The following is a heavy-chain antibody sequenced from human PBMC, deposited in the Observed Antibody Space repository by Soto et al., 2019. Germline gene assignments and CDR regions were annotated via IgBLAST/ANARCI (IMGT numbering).Heavy chain of an antibody. CDR1: GYSISSGSA. CDR2: IYYGRPT. V-gene: IGHV4-38-2*01. CDR3: ARARVMVVAGSTFDY. J-gene: IGHJ4*01. D-gene: IGHD6-19*01. Sequence: SETLSLTCPVSGYSISSGSAGGWIRQPPGKGPEWIASIYYGRPTFHNPSIKSRSTISVDASHNQCSLNLRSVTAADTAVDYCARARVMVVAGSTFDYWGHGTLVTVSS.